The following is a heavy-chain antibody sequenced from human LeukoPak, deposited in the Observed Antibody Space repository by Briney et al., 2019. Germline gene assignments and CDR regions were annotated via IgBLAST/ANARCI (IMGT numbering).Heavy chain of an antibody. V-gene: IGHV3-74*01. Sequence: PGGSLRLSCAASGFTVSSNYMSWVRQAPPKGLVWVSRINSDGSSTSCADSVKSRFTISRDNAKSTLYLQMNSLRAADTAVYYCARALFLGDWFDPWGQGTLVTVSS. CDR3: ARALFLGDWFDP. D-gene: IGHD3-16*01. CDR2: INSDGSST. CDR1: GFTVSSNY. J-gene: IGHJ5*02.